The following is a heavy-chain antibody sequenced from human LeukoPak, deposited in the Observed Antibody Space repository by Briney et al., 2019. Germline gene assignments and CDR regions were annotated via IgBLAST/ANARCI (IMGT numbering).Heavy chain of an antibody. D-gene: IGHD2-21*01. CDR1: AYSISSGYY. V-gene: IGHV4-38-2*02. Sequence: PSETLSLTCTVSAYSISSGYYWGWIRQPPGKGLEWIGSIYHSGRTYYNPSLKSRVTISVDTSKNQFSLKLRSVTAADTAVYYCARGTHIVVVGYWGQGTLVTVSS. J-gene: IGHJ4*02. CDR2: IYHSGRT. CDR3: ARGTHIVVVGY.